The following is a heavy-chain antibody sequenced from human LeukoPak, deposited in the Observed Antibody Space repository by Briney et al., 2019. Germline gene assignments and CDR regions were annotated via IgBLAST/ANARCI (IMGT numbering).Heavy chain of an antibody. J-gene: IGHJ4*02. D-gene: IGHD3-10*01. CDR2: IYSGGST. V-gene: IGHV3-53*01. Sequence: GGSLRLSCAASGFTVSSNYMSWVRQAPGKGLEWVSVIYSGGSTYYADSVKGRFTISRDNSKNTLYLQMNSLRAEDTAVYYCAGGRLGEPYLFDYWGQGTLVTVSS. CDR1: GFTVSSNY. CDR3: AGGRLGEPYLFDY.